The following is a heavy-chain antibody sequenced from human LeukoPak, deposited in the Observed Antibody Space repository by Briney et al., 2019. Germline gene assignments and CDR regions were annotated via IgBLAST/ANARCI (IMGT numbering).Heavy chain of an antibody. D-gene: IGHD3-10*01. CDR2: IKQDGSEK. CDR3: ASWGEGMVRGGYYYYMDV. CDR1: GFTFSSYW. J-gene: IGHJ6*03. Sequence: GGSLRLSCAASGFTFSSYWMSWVRQAPGKGLEWVANIKQDGSEKYYVDSVKGRFTISRDNAKNSLYLQMNSLRAEDTAVYYCASWGEGMVRGGYYYYMDVWGKGTTVTVSS. V-gene: IGHV3-7*01.